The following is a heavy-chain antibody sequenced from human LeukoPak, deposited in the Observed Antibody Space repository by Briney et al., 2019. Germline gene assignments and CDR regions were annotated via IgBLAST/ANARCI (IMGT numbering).Heavy chain of an antibody. CDR2: IYYSGST. CDR3: ARGNTLHRGIAAMHFGY. V-gene: IGHV4-39*07. Sequence: PSETQSLTCTVSGGSISSSSYYWGWIRQPPGKGLEWIGSIYYSGSTYYNPSLKSRVTISVDTSKNQFSLKLSSVTAADTAVYYCARGNTLHRGIAAMHFGYWGQGALVTVSS. D-gene: IGHD6-13*01. J-gene: IGHJ4*02. CDR1: GGSISSSSYY.